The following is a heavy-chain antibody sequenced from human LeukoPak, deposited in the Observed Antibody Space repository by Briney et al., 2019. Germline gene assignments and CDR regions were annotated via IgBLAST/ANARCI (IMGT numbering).Heavy chain of an antibody. Sequence: ASVKVSCKASGYMFAVFGITWVRQAPGQGLEWMGSIRVHNGDTNYAQKFQGRLTMTTDTSATTAYMESRSLKSDDTAVYYCARDRYDVGVAFDFWGQGTMVTVSS. CDR1: GYMFAVFG. CDR3: ARDRYDVGVAFDF. J-gene: IGHJ3*01. CDR2: IRVHNGDT. D-gene: IGHD3-9*01. V-gene: IGHV1-18*01.